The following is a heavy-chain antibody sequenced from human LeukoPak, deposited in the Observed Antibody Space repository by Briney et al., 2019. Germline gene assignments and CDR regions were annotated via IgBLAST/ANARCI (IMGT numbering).Heavy chain of an antibody. V-gene: IGHV1-8*01. Sequence: ASVTVSFKSSVYTFTSYDSNWVRQSTGQGPEWMGWMTQNGGNTGCAQKFQGRVTMTRNTTISTAYMELSSLRSEDPAVYYCAKAAAYDFDLWGRGTLVTVSS. D-gene: IGHD2-2*01. J-gene: IGHJ2*01. CDR3: AKAAAYDFDL. CDR1: VYTFTSYD. CDR2: MTQNGGNT.